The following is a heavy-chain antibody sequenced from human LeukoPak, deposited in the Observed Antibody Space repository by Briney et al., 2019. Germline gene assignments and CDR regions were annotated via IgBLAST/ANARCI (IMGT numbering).Heavy chain of an antibody. J-gene: IGHJ4*02. CDR2: IYSGGST. CDR3: ATSSYSGNYFPDC. CDR1: GFTVSSNY. V-gene: IGHV3-53*01. D-gene: IGHD1-26*01. Sequence: PGGSLRLSCAASGFTVSSNYMSWVRQAPGKALEWVSIIYSGGSTYYPDSVKGRFTISRDNSRDNSGNTLFLQMNSLRVEDTAVYYCATSSYSGNYFPDCWGQGTLVTVSS.